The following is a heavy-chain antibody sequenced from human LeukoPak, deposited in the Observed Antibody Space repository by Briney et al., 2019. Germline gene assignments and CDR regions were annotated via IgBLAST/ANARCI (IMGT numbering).Heavy chain of an antibody. V-gene: IGHV1-2*02. Sequence: ASVKVSCKASGYTFTGYYMHWVRQAPGQGREWMGWINPNSGGTNYAQKFQGRVTMTRDTSISTAYMELSRLRSDDTAVYYCARQTSYDFWSGSFGWFDHWGQGTLVTVSS. D-gene: IGHD3-3*01. J-gene: IGHJ5*02. CDR2: INPNSGGT. CDR1: GYTFTGYY. CDR3: ARQTSYDFWSGSFGWFDH.